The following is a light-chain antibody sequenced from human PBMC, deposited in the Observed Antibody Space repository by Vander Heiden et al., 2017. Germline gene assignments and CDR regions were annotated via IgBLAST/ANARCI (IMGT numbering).Light chain of an antibody. Sequence: MLPQPPPVSESPAETVTISCTRSSGSIASNYVQLYQQRPGSSPTTVIYEDNQCPSGVADRFSGSIDSSSNSASLTISGLKTEDEADYYCQSYDSSNQVFGGGTKLTVL. CDR1: SGSIASNY. J-gene: IGLJ3*02. V-gene: IGLV6-57*01. CDR3: QSYDSSNQV. CDR2: EDN.